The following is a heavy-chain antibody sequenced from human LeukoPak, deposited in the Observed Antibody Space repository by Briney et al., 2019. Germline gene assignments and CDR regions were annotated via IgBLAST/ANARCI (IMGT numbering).Heavy chain of an antibody. CDR1: GYTLTELS. V-gene: IGHV1-24*01. Sequence: ASVKVSCKVSGYTLTELSMHWVRQAPGKGLEWMGGFDPEDGETIYAQKFQGRVTMTEDTSTDTAYMELSSLRSEDTAVYYCARDGCSSTSCLQNWFDPWGQGTLVTVSS. CDR2: FDPEDGET. J-gene: IGHJ5*02. D-gene: IGHD2-2*01. CDR3: ARDGCSSTSCLQNWFDP.